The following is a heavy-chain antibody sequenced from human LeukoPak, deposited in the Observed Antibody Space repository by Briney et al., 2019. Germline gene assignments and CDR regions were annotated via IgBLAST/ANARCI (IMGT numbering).Heavy chain of an antibody. CDR3: ARDVGDCSSTSCSRYYYGMDV. D-gene: IGHD2-2*01. Sequence: SETLSLTCTVSGGSVSSGSYYWSWIRQPPGKGLEWFGYIYYSGSTNYNPSLKSRVTISVDTSKNQFSLKLSSVTAADTAVYYCARDVGDCSSTSCSRYYYGMDVWGQGTTVTVSS. CDR2: IYYSGST. J-gene: IGHJ6*02. CDR1: GGSVSSGSYY. V-gene: IGHV4-61*01.